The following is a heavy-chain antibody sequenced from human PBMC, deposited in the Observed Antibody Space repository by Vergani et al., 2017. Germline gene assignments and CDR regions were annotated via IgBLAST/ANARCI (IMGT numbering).Heavy chain of an antibody. J-gene: IGHJ4*02. D-gene: IGHD3-22*01. V-gene: IGHV3-23*01. CDR1: GFTFSACP. Sequence: EVQLLQSGGGVIQPGGSVRLSCAASGFTFSACPMTWVRQAPGKGLVWVSAISARYPSTYYADSVKGRFTISRDNSKNMLYLQMNSRRAEDTAVYYCPRLSYDTTPCLQGGYDCWGQGILVAVSS. CDR2: ISARYPST. CDR3: PRLSYDTTPCLQGGYDC.